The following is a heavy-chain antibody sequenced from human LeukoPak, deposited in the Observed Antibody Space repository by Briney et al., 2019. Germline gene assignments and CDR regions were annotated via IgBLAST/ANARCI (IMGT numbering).Heavy chain of an antibody. CDR2: ISAYNGNT. J-gene: IGHJ4*02. CDR3: ASFDWLSYFDY. V-gene: IGHV1-18*01. CDR1: GYTFTSYG. Sequence: ASVKVSCKASGYTFTSYGISWVRQAPGQGLEWMGWISAYNGNTNYAQKLQGRVTMTTDTSTSTAYMELSRLRSDDTAVYYCASFDWLSYFDYWGQGTLVTVSS. D-gene: IGHD3-9*01.